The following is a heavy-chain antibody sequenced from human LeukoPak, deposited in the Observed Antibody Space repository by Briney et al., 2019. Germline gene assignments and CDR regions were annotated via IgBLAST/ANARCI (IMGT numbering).Heavy chain of an antibody. CDR3: AKDSFKVGYCSGGSCPWYFDY. CDR1: GFAFGNYW. J-gene: IGHJ4*02. Sequence: QSGGSLRLSCVASGFAFGNYWMYWVRQGPGKGLVWLSRINPDGSSTTYADSVKGRSTISRDNSKNTLYLQMNSLRAEDTAVYYCAKDSFKVGYCSGGSCPWYFDYWGQGTLVTVSS. V-gene: IGHV3-74*01. D-gene: IGHD2-15*01. CDR2: INPDGSST.